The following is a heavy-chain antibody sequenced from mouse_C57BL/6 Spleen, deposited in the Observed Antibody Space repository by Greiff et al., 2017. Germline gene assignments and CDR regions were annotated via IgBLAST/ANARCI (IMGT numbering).Heavy chain of an antibody. Sequence: VKLVESGPGLVAPSQSLSITCTVSGFSLTSYGVHWVRQPPGKGLEWLVVIWSDGSTTYNSALKSRLSISKDNSKSQVFLKMNSLQTDDTAMYYCARHELLRGYAMDYWGQGTSVTVSS. D-gene: IGHD1-1*01. J-gene: IGHJ4*01. CDR2: IWSDGST. CDR3: ARHELLRGYAMDY. V-gene: IGHV2-6-1*01. CDR1: GFSLTSYG.